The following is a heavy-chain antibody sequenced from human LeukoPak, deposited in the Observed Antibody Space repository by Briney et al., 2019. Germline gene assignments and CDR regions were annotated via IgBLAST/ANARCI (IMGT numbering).Heavy chain of an antibody. D-gene: IGHD5-12*01. CDR2: IYHSGTT. V-gene: IGHV4-30-4*07. Sequence: SETLSLTCTVSGGSINGSGYSWSWIRQPPGKRLEWIGYIYHSGTTYYNPSLKSRVTISIDMSKNQFSLRLSSLTAADTAVYYCVRMGSSDYDHDYWGQGTLVTVSS. CDR1: GGSINGSGYS. CDR3: VRMGSSDYDHDY. J-gene: IGHJ4*02.